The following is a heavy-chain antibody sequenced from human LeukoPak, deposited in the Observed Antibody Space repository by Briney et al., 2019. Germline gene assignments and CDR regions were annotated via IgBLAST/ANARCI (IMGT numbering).Heavy chain of an antibody. V-gene: IGHV3-53*01. CDR2: TYSGGTT. Sequence: GGSLRLSCAGSGFSVSDNYMAWVRQAPGKGPEWVSVTYSGGTTYYADSVEGRFTISRDSAKNTLYLQMNSLRTEDTAVYYCAKEGGLGYCSTTSCAFAHWGRGTLVTVSS. CDR1: GFSVSDNY. CDR3: AKEGGLGYCSTTSCAFAH. D-gene: IGHD2-2*01. J-gene: IGHJ4*02.